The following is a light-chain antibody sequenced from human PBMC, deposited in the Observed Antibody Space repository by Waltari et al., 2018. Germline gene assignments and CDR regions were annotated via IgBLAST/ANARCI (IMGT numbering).Light chain of an antibody. CDR1: ASNIGGNL. J-gene: IGLJ3*02. CDR3: ASWDDSLNGHWV. CDR2: RGE. Sequence: QSVLTQPPSASGTPGQRVTISCSGSASNIGGNLVTWYQQLPGKAPKLLIYRGELRPAGVPDRFSGSKAGTSASLAISGLQAEDEADYFCASWDDSLNGHWVFGGGTKVTVL. V-gene: IGLV1-44*01.